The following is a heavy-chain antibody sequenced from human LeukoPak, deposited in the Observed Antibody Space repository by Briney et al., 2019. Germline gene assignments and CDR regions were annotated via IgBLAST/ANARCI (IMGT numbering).Heavy chain of an antibody. CDR3: ASRAPKQQLAFY. Sequence: SETLSLTCAVYGGSFSGYYWSWIRQPPGKGLEWIGEINHSGSTNYNPSLKSRVTISVDTSKNQFSLKPSSVTAADTAVYYCASRAPKQQLAFYWGQGTLVTVSS. V-gene: IGHV4-34*01. D-gene: IGHD6-13*01. J-gene: IGHJ4*02. CDR2: INHSGST. CDR1: GGSFSGYY.